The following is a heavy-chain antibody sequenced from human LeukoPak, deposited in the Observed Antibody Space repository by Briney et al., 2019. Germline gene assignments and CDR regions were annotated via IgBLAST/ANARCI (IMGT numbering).Heavy chain of an antibody. CDR3: AATGYSSSWATYNWFDP. V-gene: IGHV4-39*01. D-gene: IGHD6-13*01. CDR2: IYYSGST. CDR1: GGSISSSSYY. J-gene: IGHJ5*02. Sequence: SETLSLTRTVSGGSISSSSYYWGWIRQPPGKGLEWIGSIYYSGSTYYNPSLKSRVTISVDTSKNQFSLKLSSVTAADTAVYYCAATGYSSSWATYNWFDPWGQGTLVTVSS.